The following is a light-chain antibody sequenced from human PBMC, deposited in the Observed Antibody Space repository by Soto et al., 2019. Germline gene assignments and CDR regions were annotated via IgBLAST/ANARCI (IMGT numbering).Light chain of an antibody. CDR2: VGTGGIVG. V-gene: IGLV9-49*01. CDR1: SGYSNYK. CDR3: GADHGSGSNFVV. J-gene: IGLJ2*01. Sequence: QSVLTQPPSASASLGASVTLTCTLSSGYSNYKVDWYQQRPGKGPRFVMRVGTGGIVGSKGDGIHDRFSVLGSGLNRYLTIKNIQEEDESDYHCGADHGSGSNFVVFGGGTKLTVL.